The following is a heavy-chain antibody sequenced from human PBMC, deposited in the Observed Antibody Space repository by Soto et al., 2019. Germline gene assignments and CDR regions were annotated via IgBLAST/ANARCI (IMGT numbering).Heavy chain of an antibody. J-gene: IGHJ3*02. CDR1: GFTFRSYT. Sequence: QVQLVESGGGVVQPGRSLRLSCAASGFTFRSYTMHWVRQAPGKGLEWVALISYDGNNQYYSDSVKGRFTISRDNSKSTLNLQMNSLKGDDTSVYYCARDGMGGDTDGFDIWGQGTIVTVSS. CDR2: ISYDGNNQ. V-gene: IGHV3-30-3*01. D-gene: IGHD2-21*01. CDR3: ARDGMGGDTDGFDI.